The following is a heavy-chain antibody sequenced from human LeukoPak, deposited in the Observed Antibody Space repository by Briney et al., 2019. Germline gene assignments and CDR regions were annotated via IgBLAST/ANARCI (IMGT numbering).Heavy chain of an antibody. CDR3: ARASGVAGLVSLDN. V-gene: IGHV4-34*01. CDR2: INHSGST. CDR1: GASFSGYY. D-gene: IGHD6-19*01. Sequence: SETLSLTCSLYGASFSGYYRTWIRQPPGKGLEWIGEINHSGSTNYNPSLKSRVIISLDTSKNQFSLKLNSVTAADTAVYYCARASGVAGLVSLDNWGQGTLVTVSS. J-gene: IGHJ4*02.